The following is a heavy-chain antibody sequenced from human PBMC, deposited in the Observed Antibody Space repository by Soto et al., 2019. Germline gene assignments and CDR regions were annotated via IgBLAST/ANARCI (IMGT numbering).Heavy chain of an antibody. D-gene: IGHD6-19*01. CDR1: GGSISSGGYS. J-gene: IGHJ4*02. CDR3: VRIIAVAGHFDY. CDR2: IYHSGST. Sequence: PSETLSLTCAVSGGSISSGGYSCSWIRQPPGKGLEWIGYIYHSGSTYYNPSLKSRVTISVDRSKNQFSLKLSSVTAADTAVYYCVRIIAVAGHFDYWGPGPLVTV. V-gene: IGHV4-30-2*01.